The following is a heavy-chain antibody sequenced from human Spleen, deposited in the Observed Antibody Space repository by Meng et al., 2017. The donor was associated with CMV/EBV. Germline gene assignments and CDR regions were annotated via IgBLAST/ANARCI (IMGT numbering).Heavy chain of an antibody. CDR3: AKLPYSSPSWGWLDP. V-gene: IGHV3-23*01. CDR1: GFTFNNYA. CDR2: ISGISGSGGAT. D-gene: IGHD2-2*01. Sequence: GGSLRLSCVASGFTFNNYAMTWVRQAPGKGLEWVSAISGISGSGGATYYTDSVEGRFTISRDNSKNTLYLQMSSLRAEDTAVYYCAKLPYSSPSWGWLDPWGQGTLVTVSS. J-gene: IGHJ5*02.